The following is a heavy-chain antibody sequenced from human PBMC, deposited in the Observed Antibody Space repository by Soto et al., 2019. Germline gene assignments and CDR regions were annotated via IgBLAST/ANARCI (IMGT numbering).Heavy chain of an antibody. Sequence: SETLSLTCTVSGGSISSGGYYWSWIRQHPGKGLEWIGYIYYSGSTYYNPSLKSRVTISVDTSKNQFSLKLSSVTAADTAVYYCARDRVNPYSGYRHYDYWGQGTLVTVSS. J-gene: IGHJ4*02. CDR3: ARDRVNPYSGYRHYDY. V-gene: IGHV4-31*03. D-gene: IGHD5-12*01. CDR2: IYYSGST. CDR1: GGSISSGGYY.